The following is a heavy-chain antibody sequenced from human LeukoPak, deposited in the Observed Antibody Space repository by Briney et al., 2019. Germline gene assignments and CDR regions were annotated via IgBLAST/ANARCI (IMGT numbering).Heavy chain of an antibody. CDR2: IWYVGGNK. CDR3: AKPYYDRSGWGYYFDY. J-gene: IGHJ4*02. Sequence: GGSLRLSCAASGFTFSSYGMHWVRQAPGKGLEWVAVIWYVGGNKYYADSVKGRFTISRENSKNTSYLQINNLRAEDTAVYYCAKPYYDRSGWGYYFDYWGQGTLVTVSS. CDR1: GFTFSSYG. D-gene: IGHD3-22*01. V-gene: IGHV3-33*06.